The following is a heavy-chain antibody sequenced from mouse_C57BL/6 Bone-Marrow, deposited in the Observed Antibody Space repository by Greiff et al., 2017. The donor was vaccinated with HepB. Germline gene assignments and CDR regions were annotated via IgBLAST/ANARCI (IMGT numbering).Heavy chain of an antibody. Sequence: EVQGVESGPVLVKPGASVKMSCKASGYTFTDYYMNWVKQSHGKSLEWIGVINPYNGGTSYNQKFKGKATLTVDKSSSTAYMELNSLTSEDSAVYYCAPLTPYYFDYWGQGTTLTVSS. J-gene: IGHJ2*01. CDR1: GYTFTDYY. CDR2: INPYNGGT. CDR3: APLTPYYFDY. D-gene: IGHD4-1*01. V-gene: IGHV1-19*01.